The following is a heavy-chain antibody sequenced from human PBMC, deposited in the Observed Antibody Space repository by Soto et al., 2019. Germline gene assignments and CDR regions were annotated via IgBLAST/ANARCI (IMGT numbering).Heavy chain of an antibody. Sequence: XSVKVSCKSSGYTFTGYYMHWVRQAPGQVLEWMGWINPNSGGTNYAQKFQGRVTMTRDTSISTAYMELSRLRSDDTAVYYCARDPLYCSSTSCYSYGMDVWGQGTTVTVSS. J-gene: IGHJ6*02. CDR1: GYTFTGYY. CDR2: INPNSGGT. D-gene: IGHD2-2*02. CDR3: ARDPLYCSSTSCYSYGMDV. V-gene: IGHV1-2*02.